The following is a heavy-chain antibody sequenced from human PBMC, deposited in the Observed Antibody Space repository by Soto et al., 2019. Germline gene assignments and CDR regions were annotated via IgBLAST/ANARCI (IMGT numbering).Heavy chain of an antibody. J-gene: IGHJ6*03. CDR1: GFTFSSDA. CDR3: ARRARADYYYMDV. D-gene: IGHD6-6*01. CDR2: ISSNGIGT. Sequence: EVQLVESGGGLSQPGGSLRLSCAASGFTFSSDAMEWVRQAPGKGLEYVSGISSNGIGTYYASSVKGRFTISRDNSRDTVYLQMDSLRPEDMAVYYCARRARADYYYMDVWGKGTTVTVS. V-gene: IGHV3-64*01.